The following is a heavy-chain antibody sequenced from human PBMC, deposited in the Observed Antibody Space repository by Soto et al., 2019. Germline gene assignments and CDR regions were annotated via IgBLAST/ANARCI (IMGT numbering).Heavy chain of an antibody. V-gene: IGHV4-39*01. CDR2: IYYSGST. CDR1: GGSISSSSYY. J-gene: IGHJ5*02. Sequence: SETLSLTCTVSGGSISSSSYYWGWIRQPPGKGLEWIGSIYYSGSTYYNPSLKSRVTISVDTSKNQFSLKLSSVTAADTAVYYCARSWDFVVVTANWFDPRAQQTLVTVSS. D-gene: IGHD2-21*02. CDR3: ARSWDFVVVTANWFDP.